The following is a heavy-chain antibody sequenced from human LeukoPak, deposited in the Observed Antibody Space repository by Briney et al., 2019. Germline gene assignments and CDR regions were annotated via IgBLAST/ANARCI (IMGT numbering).Heavy chain of an antibody. Sequence: GASVKVSFKASGYTFTFYYMHWERQAPGQGLEWMGWINPNSGGTNYAQKFHGRVTMTSDTSISTAYMALSKLRSDDTAVYYCARANSGGYDFWSGYPLNWFDPWGQGTLVTVSS. V-gene: IGHV1-2*02. CDR3: ARANSGGYDFWSGYPLNWFDP. J-gene: IGHJ5*02. D-gene: IGHD3-3*01. CDR2: INPNSGGT. CDR1: GYTFTFYY.